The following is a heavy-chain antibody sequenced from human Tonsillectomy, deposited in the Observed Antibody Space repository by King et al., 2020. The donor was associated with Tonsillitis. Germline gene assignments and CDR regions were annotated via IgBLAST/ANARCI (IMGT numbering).Heavy chain of an antibody. D-gene: IGHD3-10*01. Sequence: VQLVESGGGLVKPGGSLRLSCAASGFTFSSYDLNWVRRAPGKGLEWVSSIDSSSSHIYYADLVKGRFTISRDNAKNSLYLQMNSLRGEDTAVYYCARYGGGSFDYWGQGTLVTVSS. CDR1: GFTFSSYD. CDR2: IDSSSSHI. J-gene: IGHJ4*02. V-gene: IGHV3-21*01. CDR3: ARYGGGSFDY.